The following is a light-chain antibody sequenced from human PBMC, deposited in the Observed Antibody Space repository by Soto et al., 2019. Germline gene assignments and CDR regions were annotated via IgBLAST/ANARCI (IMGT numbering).Light chain of an antibody. J-gene: IGKJ2*01. CDR2: KAS. CDR1: QSISTW. V-gene: IGKV1-5*03. CDR3: QQYNSYYT. Sequence: DIQMTQSPSTLSASVGDRVTITCRASQSISTWLAWYQQKPGKAPKLLIYKASNLESGVPSRFSGSGSGTEFTLTISSLQRDDFATDYCQQYNSYYTFGQGTKLEIK.